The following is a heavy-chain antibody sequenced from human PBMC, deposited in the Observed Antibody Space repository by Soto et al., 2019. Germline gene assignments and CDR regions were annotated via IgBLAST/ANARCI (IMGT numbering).Heavy chain of an antibody. V-gene: IGHV1-69*13. J-gene: IGHJ5*02. CDR3: ARTRDRYSGSYWSLPMANWFDP. CDR1: GGTFSSYA. CDR2: IIPIFGTA. D-gene: IGHD1-26*01. Sequence: SVKVSCKASGGTFSSYAISWVRQAPGQGLEWMGGIIPIFGTANYAQKFQGRVTITADESTSTAYMELSSLRSEDTAVYYCARTRDRYSGSYWSLPMANWFDPWGQGTLVTVSS.